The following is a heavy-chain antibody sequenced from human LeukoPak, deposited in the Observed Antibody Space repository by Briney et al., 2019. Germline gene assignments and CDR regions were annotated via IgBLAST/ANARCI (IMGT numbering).Heavy chain of an antibody. V-gene: IGHV3-30*04. J-gene: IGHJ4*02. Sequence: QSGGSLRLSCAASGFTFSSYAMHWVRQAPGKGLEWVAVISYDGSNKYYADSVKGRFTISRDNSKNTLYLQMNSLRAEDTAVYYCARDQGLPDYWGQGTLVTVSS. CDR2: ISYDGSNK. CDR3: ARDQGLPDY. CDR1: GFTFSSYA.